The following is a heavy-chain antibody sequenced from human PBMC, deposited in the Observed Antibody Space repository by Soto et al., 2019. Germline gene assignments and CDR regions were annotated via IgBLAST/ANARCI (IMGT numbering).Heavy chain of an antibody. CDR2: ISGSGGST. CDR3: AKASYCGSGSRLDAFDI. J-gene: IGHJ3*02. V-gene: IGHV3-23*01. D-gene: IGHD3-10*01. Sequence: EVQLLESGGGLVQPGGSLRLSCAASGFTFSSYAMSWDRQAPGKGLEWVSAISGSGGSTYYADSVKGRFTISSDNSENTLYQQMNSLRAEDTAVYYCAKASYCGSGSRLDAFDIWGQGTMVTVSS. CDR1: GFTFSSYA.